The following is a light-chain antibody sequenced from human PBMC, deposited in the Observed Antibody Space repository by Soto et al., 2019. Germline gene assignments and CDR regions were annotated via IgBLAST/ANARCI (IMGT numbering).Light chain of an antibody. J-gene: IGKJ1*01. CDR1: QTISSW. CDR2: KAS. V-gene: IGKV1-5*03. Sequence: EIQMAQTTSAVCGDGGERGSSRCRASQTISSWLAWYQQKPGKAPKLLIYKASTLKSGVPSRFSGIGPGTAFTLAIRSLHPDDSATYYCQHYNTSSEAFAQGTKLDIK. CDR3: QHYNTSSEA.